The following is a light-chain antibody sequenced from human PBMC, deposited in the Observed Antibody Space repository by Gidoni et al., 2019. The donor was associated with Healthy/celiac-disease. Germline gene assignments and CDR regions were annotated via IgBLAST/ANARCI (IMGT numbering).Light chain of an antibody. CDR1: QRVLYSSNNKNY. J-gene: IGKJ3*01. V-gene: IGKV4-1*01. Sequence: DIVMTQSSDSLAVSLGERATINCKSSQRVLYSSNNKNYLDWYQQKPGQPPKLLIYWASTRESGVPDRFSGSGSGTDFTLTISSLQAEDVAVYYCQQYYSTPFTFGPGTKVDIK. CDR2: WAS. CDR3: QQYYSTPFT.